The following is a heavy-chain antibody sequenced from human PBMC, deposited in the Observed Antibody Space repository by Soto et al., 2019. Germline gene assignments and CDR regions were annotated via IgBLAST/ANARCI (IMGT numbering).Heavy chain of an antibody. V-gene: IGHV3-30-3*01. CDR3: ASGAAFYYDTSRY. Sequence: PGGSLRLSCAAPGFNFNIHALHWIRQAPGEGLEWVAVMSPGGNSQYYVDSVKGRFTISRDTSKSTLYLQMTSLRPEDTAVYYCASGAAFYYDTSRYWGQGTLVTVSS. CDR2: MSPGGNSQ. D-gene: IGHD3-22*01. J-gene: IGHJ4*02. CDR1: GFNFNIHA.